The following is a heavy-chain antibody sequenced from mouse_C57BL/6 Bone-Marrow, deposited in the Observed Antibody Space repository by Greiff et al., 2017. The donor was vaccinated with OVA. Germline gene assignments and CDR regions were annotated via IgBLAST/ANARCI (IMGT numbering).Heavy chain of an antibody. D-gene: IGHD2-3*01. CDR2: IYPRDGST. CDR1: GYTFTRYD. J-gene: IGHJ2*01. V-gene: IGHV1-85*01. Sequence: QVQLKQSGPELVKPGASVKLSCKASGYTFTRYDINWVKQRPGQGLEWIGWIYPRDGSTNYNEKFKGKATFTVDTSSSTAYMELHSLTSEDSAVYFCAGGYLPFDYWCQGTTLTVSS. CDR3: AGGYLPFDY.